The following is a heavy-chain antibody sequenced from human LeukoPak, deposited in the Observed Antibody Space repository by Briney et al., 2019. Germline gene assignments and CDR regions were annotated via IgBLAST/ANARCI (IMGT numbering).Heavy chain of an antibody. J-gene: IGHJ4*02. CDR3: ARFHPNWGLDY. Sequence: ASVTVSCKSSGGTFSSYAISWVRQAPGQGLEWMGGIIPIFGTANYAQKFQGRVTITADESTSTAYMELSSLRSEDTAVYYCARFHPNWGLDYWGQGILVTVSS. CDR1: GGTFSSYA. V-gene: IGHV1-69*01. CDR2: IIPIFGTA. D-gene: IGHD7-27*01.